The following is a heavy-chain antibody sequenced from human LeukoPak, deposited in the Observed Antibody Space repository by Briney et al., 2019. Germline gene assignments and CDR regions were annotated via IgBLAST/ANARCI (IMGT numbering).Heavy chain of an antibody. J-gene: IGHJ6*04. CDR1: GFSFSNYG. V-gene: IGHV3-30*18. D-gene: IGHD3-10*02. CDR2: IIHDGSNR. CDR3: AELGITMIGGV. Sequence: GRSLRLSCGASGFSFSNYGMHWVRQAPGKGLEWVAVIIHDGSNRYYADSVKGRFTISRDNAKNSLYLQMNSLRAEDTAVYYCAELGITMIGGVWGKGTTVTISS.